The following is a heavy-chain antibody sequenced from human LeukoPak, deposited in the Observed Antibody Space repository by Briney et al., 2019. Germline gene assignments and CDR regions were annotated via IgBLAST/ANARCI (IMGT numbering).Heavy chain of an antibody. Sequence: PGGSLRLSCAASGFTFSNAWMSWVRQAPGKGLEWVAVISYDGSNKYYADSVKGRFTISRDNSKNTLYLQMNSLRAEDTAVYYCAKDPRSSGSYYFDYWGQGTLVTVSS. CDR2: ISYDGSNK. J-gene: IGHJ4*02. CDR1: GFTFSNAW. CDR3: AKDPRSSGSYYFDY. V-gene: IGHV3-30*18. D-gene: IGHD1-26*01.